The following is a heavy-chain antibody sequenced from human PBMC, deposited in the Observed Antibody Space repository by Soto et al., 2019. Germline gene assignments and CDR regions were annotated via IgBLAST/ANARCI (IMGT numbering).Heavy chain of an antibody. J-gene: IGHJ3*02. CDR2: ISGSGVST. Sequence: GGSLRLSCAASGFTFSSYAMSWVRQAPGKGLEWVSAISGSGVSTYYADSVKGRFTISRDNPKNTLYLQMNSLRAEDTAVYYCAKDGAVAGTSDAFDIWGQGTMVTVSS. V-gene: IGHV3-23*01. CDR1: GFTFSSYA. CDR3: AKDGAVAGTSDAFDI. D-gene: IGHD6-19*01.